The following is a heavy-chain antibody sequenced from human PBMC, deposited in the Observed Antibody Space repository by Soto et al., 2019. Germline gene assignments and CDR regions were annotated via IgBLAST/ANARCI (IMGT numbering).Heavy chain of an antibody. J-gene: IGHJ4*02. CDR2: ISYDGRNE. CDR3: ARGESPL. V-gene: IGHV3-30*04. Sequence: QVQLVESGGGVVQPGRSLRLYCAASGFTFSSYAMHWVRQAPGKGLEWVAVISYDGRNEYYADSVKGRFTVSRDNSKNTLYLQMNSLRAEDTAVYYCARGESPLWGQGTLVTVSS. CDR1: GFTFSSYA.